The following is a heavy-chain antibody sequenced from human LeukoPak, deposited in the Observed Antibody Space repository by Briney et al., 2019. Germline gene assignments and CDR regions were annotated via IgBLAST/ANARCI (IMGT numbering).Heavy chain of an antibody. V-gene: IGHV3-21*04. CDR2: ISSSSSYI. J-gene: IGHJ4*02. Sequence: GGSLRLSCAASGFTFSSYSMNWVRQAPGKGLEWVSSISSSSSYIYYADSVKGRFTISRDNAKNSLYLQMNSLRAEDTAVYYCARVRRSSSSWNDYWGQGTLVTVSS. CDR3: ARVRRSSSSWNDY. D-gene: IGHD6-13*01. CDR1: GFTFSSYS.